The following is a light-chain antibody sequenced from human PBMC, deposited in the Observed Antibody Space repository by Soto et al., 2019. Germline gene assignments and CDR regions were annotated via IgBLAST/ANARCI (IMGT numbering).Light chain of an antibody. J-gene: IGLJ3*02. V-gene: IGLV4-69*01. Sequence: QSVLTQSHSASASLGASVKLTCTLSSGHSDYAIAWHQQAEKGPRYLMKVKSDGSHSKGDGIPDRFSGSSSGAERYLTISSLQSEDEADYYCQTWATGIRVFGGGTKLTVL. CDR1: SGHSDYA. CDR3: QTWATGIRV. CDR2: VKSDGSH.